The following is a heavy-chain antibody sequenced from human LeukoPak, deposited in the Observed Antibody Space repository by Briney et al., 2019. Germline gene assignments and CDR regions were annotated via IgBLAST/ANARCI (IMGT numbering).Heavy chain of an antibody. CDR1: GGSISSGSYY. J-gene: IGHJ5*02. V-gene: IGHV4-61*02. CDR2: IYTSGST. CDR3: ARDIVARSSRGWFDP. Sequence: SETLSFTCTVSGGSISSGSYYWSWIRQPAGKGLEWIGRIYTSGSTNYNPSLKSRVTISVDTSKNQFSLKLSSVTAADTAVYYCARDIVARSSRGWFDPWGQGTLVTVSS. D-gene: IGHD2-15*01.